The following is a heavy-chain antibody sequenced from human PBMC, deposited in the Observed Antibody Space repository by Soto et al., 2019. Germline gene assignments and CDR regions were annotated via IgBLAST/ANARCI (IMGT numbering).Heavy chain of an antibody. CDR1: GGSLSSYH. Sequence: SETLSLTCAVYGGSLSSYHWSWIRQSPGKGLEWIGEINESGGTNYSPSLKSRVTISVDTSKNQFSLTLNSVTAADTAVYYCASHRGSRGSFRYRWFDPWGQATVVTASS. V-gene: IGHV4-34*01. CDR3: ASHRGSRGSFRYRWFDP. CDR2: INESGGT. D-gene: IGHD3-16*02. J-gene: IGHJ5*02.